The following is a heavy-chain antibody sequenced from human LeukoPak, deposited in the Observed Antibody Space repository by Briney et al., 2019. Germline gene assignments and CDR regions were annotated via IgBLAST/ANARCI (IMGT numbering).Heavy chain of an antibody. V-gene: IGHV3-15*01. CDR1: GFTFSNAW. D-gene: IGHD2-2*01. CDR2: IKSKTDGGTT. CDR3: TTGELGYCSSTSCYSDY. J-gene: IGHJ4*02. Sequence: PGGSLRLSCAASGFTFSNAWMSWVRQAPGKGLEWVGRIKSKTDGGTTDYAAPAKGRFTISRDDSKNTLYLQMNSLKTEDTAVYYCTTGELGYCSSTSCYSDYWGQGTLVTVSS.